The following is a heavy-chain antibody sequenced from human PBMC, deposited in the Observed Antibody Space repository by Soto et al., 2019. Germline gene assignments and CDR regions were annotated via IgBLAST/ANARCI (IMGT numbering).Heavy chain of an antibody. J-gene: IGHJ5*02. CDR3: ARDTCSGGSCYSNNWFDP. D-gene: IGHD2-15*01. CDR1: GGSISSGDYY. CDR2: IYYSGST. V-gene: IGHV4-30-4*01. Sequence: QVQLQESGPGLVKPSQTLSLTCTVSGGSISSGDYYWRWIRQPPGKGLEWLGYIYYSGSTYYNPSLKSRVTMSVDTSKNQFSLKLSSVTAADTAVYYCARDTCSGGSCYSNNWFDPWGQGTLVTVSS.